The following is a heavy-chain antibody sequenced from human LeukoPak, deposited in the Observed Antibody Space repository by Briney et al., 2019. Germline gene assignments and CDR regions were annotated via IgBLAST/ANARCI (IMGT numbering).Heavy chain of an antibody. CDR2: IKQDGSEK. J-gene: IGHJ4*02. D-gene: IGHD2-2*01. CDR3: ASKYCSSTSCYIPFDY. CDR1: GFTFSSYW. Sequence: GGSLRLSCAASGFTFSSYWMSWVRQAPGKGLEWVANIKQDGSEKYYVDSVKGRFTISRDNAKNSLYLQMNSLRAEDTAVYYCASKYCSSTSCYIPFDYWGQGTLVTVSS. V-gene: IGHV3-7*01.